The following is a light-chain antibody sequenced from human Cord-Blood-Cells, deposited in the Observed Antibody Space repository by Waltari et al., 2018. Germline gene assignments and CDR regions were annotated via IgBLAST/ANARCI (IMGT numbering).Light chain of an antibody. J-gene: IGLJ2*01. CDR1: SSDVGSYNL. CDR2: EGS. V-gene: IGLV2-23*03. CDR3: CSYAGSSTFE. Sequence: QSALTQPASVSGSPGQSITISCTGTSSDVGSYNLVSWYQQHPGKAPKLMIYEGSKRPSGVSNRVSGSKSGNTASLTSSGLQAEDEADYYCCSYAGSSTFEFGGGTKLTVL.